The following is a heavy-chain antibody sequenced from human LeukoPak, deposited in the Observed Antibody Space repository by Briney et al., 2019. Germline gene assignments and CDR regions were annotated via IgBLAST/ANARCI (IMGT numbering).Heavy chain of an antibody. CDR1: GYTFTSYG. V-gene: IGHV1-2*02. J-gene: IGHJ4*02. D-gene: IGHD4-17*01. CDR3: AREDYGVHFDY. CDR2: INPNSGGT. Sequence: ASVKVSCKASGYTFTSYGISWVRQAPGQGLEWMGWINPNSGGTNYAQKFQGRVTMTRDTSISTAYMELSRLRSDDTAVYYCAREDYGVHFDYWGQGTLVTVSS.